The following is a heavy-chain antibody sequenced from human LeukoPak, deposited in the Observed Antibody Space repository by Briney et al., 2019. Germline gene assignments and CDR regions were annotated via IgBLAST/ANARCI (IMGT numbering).Heavy chain of an antibody. V-gene: IGHV3-7*01. J-gene: IGHJ4*02. CDR1: GFTFSNFW. Sequence: GGSLRLSCAASGFTFSNFWMSWVRQAPGKGLEWVANIKPDGTEKYYVDSVKGRFTISRDNAKNSLYLQMNSLRAEDTAVYYCARWGTYCSGGSCYSVYFDYWGQGTLVTVSS. D-gene: IGHD2-15*01. CDR2: IKPDGTEK. CDR3: ARWGTYCSGGSCYSVYFDY.